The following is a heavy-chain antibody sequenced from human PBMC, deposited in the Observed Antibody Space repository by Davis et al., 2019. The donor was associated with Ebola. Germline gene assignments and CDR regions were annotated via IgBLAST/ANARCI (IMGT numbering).Heavy chain of an antibody. Sequence: GESLKLPCAASGFTFSSHSMNWVRQAPGKGLEWVSSISSSSSYIYYADSVKGRFTISRDNAKNSLYLRMNSLRAEDTAVYYCARDLYSSGWYGGNWFDPWGQGTLVTVSS. CDR2: ISSSSSYI. CDR1: GFTFSSHS. D-gene: IGHD6-19*01. J-gene: IGHJ5*02. V-gene: IGHV3-21*01. CDR3: ARDLYSSGWYGGNWFDP.